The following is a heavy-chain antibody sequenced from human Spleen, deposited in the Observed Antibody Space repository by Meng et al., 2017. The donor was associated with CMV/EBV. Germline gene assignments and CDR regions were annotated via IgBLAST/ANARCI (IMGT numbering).Heavy chain of an antibody. CDR1: GYTFTGHY. CDR2: INPDSGGT. CDR3: ARAEISSSPGMDV. Sequence: ASVKVSCKASGYTFTGHYMHWVRQAPGQGLEWMGWINPDSGGTNYAQKFPGRVTMTSDTSISTAYMELSSLRSDDTAVYYCARAEISSSPGMDVWGQGTTVTVSS. D-gene: IGHD6-6*01. J-gene: IGHJ6*02. V-gene: IGHV1-2*02.